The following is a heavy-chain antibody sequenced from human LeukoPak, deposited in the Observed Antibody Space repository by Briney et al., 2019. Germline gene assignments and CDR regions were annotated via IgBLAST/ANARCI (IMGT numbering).Heavy chain of an antibody. CDR1: GFTVSSNY. Sequence: GGSLRLSCAASGFTVSSNYMSWVRHAPGKGLEWVSVLYSGGSTYYADSVKGRFTISRDNSKNTLYLQMNSLRAEDTAVYYCARESYCSGGSCSSLDYWGQGTLVTVSS. D-gene: IGHD2-15*01. V-gene: IGHV3-53*01. CDR2: LYSGGST. J-gene: IGHJ4*02. CDR3: ARESYCSGGSCSSLDY.